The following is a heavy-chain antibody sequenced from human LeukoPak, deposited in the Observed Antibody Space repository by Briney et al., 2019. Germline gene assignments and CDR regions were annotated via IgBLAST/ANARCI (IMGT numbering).Heavy chain of an antibody. J-gene: IGHJ4*02. V-gene: IGHV4-38-2*02. Sequence: PSETLSLTCTVSGYSISSGYYWGWIRQPPGKGLEWIGSIYHSGSTYYNPSLKSRVTISVDTSKNQFSLKLSSVTAADTAVYYCATRWYCTNGVCYEFYFDYWGQGTLVTASS. CDR3: ATRWYCTNGVCYEFYFDY. CDR2: IYHSGST. D-gene: IGHD2-8*01. CDR1: GYSISSGYY.